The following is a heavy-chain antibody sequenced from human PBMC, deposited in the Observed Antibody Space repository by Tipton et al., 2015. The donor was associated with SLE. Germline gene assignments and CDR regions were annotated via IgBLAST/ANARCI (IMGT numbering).Heavy chain of an antibody. Sequence: TLSLTCTVSGGSISSYYWSWIRQPPGKGLEWIGYIYYSGSTNYNPSLKSRVTISVDTSKNQFSLKLSSVTAADTAVYYCAREGSWDPLFDYWGQGTLVTVSS. V-gene: IGHV4-59*01. CDR2: IYYSGST. CDR3: AREGSWDPLFDY. J-gene: IGHJ4*02. CDR1: GGSISSYY. D-gene: IGHD6-13*01.